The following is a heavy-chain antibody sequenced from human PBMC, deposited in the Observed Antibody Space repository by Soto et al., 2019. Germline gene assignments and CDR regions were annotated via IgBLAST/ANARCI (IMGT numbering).Heavy chain of an antibody. CDR1: GFTFSSYW. D-gene: IGHD5-12*01. J-gene: IGHJ4*02. CDR2: INSDGSST. Sequence: GESLKISCAASGFTFSSYWMHWVRQAPGKGLVWVSRINSDGSSTSYADSVKGRFTISRDNAKNTLYLQMNSLRAEDTAVYYCARDRRGSGTDYWGQGTLVTVSS. CDR3: ARDRRGSGTDY. V-gene: IGHV3-74*01.